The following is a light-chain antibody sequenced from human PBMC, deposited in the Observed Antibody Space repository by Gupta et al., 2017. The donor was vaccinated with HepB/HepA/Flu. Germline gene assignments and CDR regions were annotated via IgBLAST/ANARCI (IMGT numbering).Light chain of an antibody. CDR1: QSVGTY. CDR3: QQRSNWPLT. Sequence: EIVLTQSPATLSLSPGERATLSCRASQSVGTYLAWYQQRPGQAPRLLISDASDRATGIPARFSGSGSGTDFTLSISSLEPEDVAVYYCQQRSNWPLTFGGGTKVDIK. V-gene: IGKV3-11*01. CDR2: DAS. J-gene: IGKJ4*01.